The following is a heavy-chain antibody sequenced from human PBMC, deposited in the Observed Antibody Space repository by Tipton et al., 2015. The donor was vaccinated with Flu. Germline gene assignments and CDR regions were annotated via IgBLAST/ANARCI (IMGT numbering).Heavy chain of an antibody. J-gene: IGHJ6*03. V-gene: IGHV3-7*03. Sequence: LRLSCAASGFTFSSYWMSWVRQAPGKGLEWVANIKQDGSEKYYVDSVKGRFTISRDNAKNSLYLQMNSLRAEDTAVYYCAREHCSGGSCYLGFVPYYYYYYMDVWGKGTTVTVSS. CDR2: IKQDGSEK. CDR1: GFTFSSYW. D-gene: IGHD2-15*01. CDR3: AREHCSGGSCYLGFVPYYYYYYMDV.